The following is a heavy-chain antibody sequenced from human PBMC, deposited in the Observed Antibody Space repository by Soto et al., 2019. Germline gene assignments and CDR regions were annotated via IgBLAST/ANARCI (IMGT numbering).Heavy chain of an antibody. V-gene: IGHV1-69*08. D-gene: IGHD2-21*02. CDR2: IIPILGIA. CDR1: GGTFSSYT. Sequence: QVQLVQSGAEVKKPGSSVKVSCKASGGTFSSYTISWVRQAPGQGLEWMGRIIPILGIANYAQKFQDRVTSTADKYTSTAYMELSSLRAEDTAVYYCGREGVAYCGGDCHPYYFSSWGQGTLVTVSS. CDR3: GREGVAYCGGDCHPYYFSS. J-gene: IGHJ4*02.